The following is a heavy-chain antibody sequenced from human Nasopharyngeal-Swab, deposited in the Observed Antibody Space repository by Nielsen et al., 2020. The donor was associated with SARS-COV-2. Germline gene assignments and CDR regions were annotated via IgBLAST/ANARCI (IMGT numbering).Heavy chain of an antibody. D-gene: IGHD4-23*01. CDR1: GYTFTSYY. V-gene: IGHV1-2*06. CDR3: ARTTISSGGRAFDF. J-gene: IGHJ3*01. Sequence: ASVKVSCKASGYTFTSYYIHWVRQAPGQGLEYMGRINPNSGGTDFAQKFQGRVTMTRDTSISTAYMELKSLGSDDTAVYYCARTTISSGGRAFDFWGQGTLVTVSS. CDR2: INPNSGGT.